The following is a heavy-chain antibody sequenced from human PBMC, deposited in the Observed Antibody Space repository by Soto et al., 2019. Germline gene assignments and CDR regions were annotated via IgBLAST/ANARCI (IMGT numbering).Heavy chain of an antibody. CDR2: INPSGGST. J-gene: IGHJ4*02. Sequence: QVQLVQSGAEVKKPGASVKVSCKASGYTFTSYYMHWVRQAPGQGLEWMGIINPSGGSTSYAQKFQGRVTMTRDTSTSTVYMELSSLRSEDTAVYYCASDDYGDYGQGYFDYCGQGTLVTVSS. D-gene: IGHD4-17*01. V-gene: IGHV1-46*03. CDR1: GYTFTSYY. CDR3: ASDDYGDYGQGYFDY.